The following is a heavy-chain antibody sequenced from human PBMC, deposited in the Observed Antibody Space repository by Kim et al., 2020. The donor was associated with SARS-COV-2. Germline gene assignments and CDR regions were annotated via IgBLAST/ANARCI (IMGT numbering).Heavy chain of an antibody. Sequence: SVKVSCKASGGTFSSYAISWVRQAPGQGLEWMGRIIPILGIANYAQKFQGRVTITADKSTSTAYMELSSLRSEDTAVYYCARDRKPGYSYGKGDLPTFDYWGQGTLVTVSS. CDR1: GGTFSSYA. V-gene: IGHV1-69*04. CDR2: IIPILGIA. J-gene: IGHJ4*02. D-gene: IGHD5-18*01. CDR3: ARDRKPGYSYGKGDLPTFDY.